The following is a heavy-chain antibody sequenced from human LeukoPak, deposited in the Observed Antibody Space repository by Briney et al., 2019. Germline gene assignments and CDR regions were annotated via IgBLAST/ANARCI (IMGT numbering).Heavy chain of an antibody. CDR2: MNPNSGNR. CDR3: AKGDKMLTWRRTYNRFDP. V-gene: IGHV1-8*03. J-gene: IGHJ5*02. CDR1: GYTFSSYD. Sequence: ASVKVSCKASGYTFSSYDINWVRQATGQGLEWMGWMNPNSGNRGYAQKFQGRVTITRNTPISTAYMELSSLRAEDTAVYFCAKGDKMLTWRRTYNRFDPWGQGTLVTVSS. D-gene: IGHD3-16*01.